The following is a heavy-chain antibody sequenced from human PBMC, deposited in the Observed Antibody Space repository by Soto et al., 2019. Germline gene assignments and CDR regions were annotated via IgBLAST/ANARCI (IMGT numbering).Heavy chain of an antibody. CDR1: GYIFTAYS. J-gene: IGHJ1*01. Sequence: QVQLVQSGAEVKKPGASVKVSCEASGYIFTAYSMHWVRQAPGQGLEWMGVVNPSGGSTNYAQKFQGRIIMTRDTSTSTVYMDLSSLTSEDTAVYYCAREENCSDGICYSEYFQRWGQGTLVTVSS. D-gene: IGHD2-15*01. CDR2: VNPSGGST. V-gene: IGHV1-46*01. CDR3: AREENCSDGICYSEYFQR.